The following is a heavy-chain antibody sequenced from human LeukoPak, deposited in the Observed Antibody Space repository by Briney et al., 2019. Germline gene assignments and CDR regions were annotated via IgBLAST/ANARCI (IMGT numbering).Heavy chain of an antibody. CDR3: ANSWGCRHGEVFDY. D-gene: IGHD2-21*01. CDR2: IRYYGSNK. CDR1: GFTLSCYG. V-gene: IGHV3-30*02. Sequence: GGALRLSCAASGFTLSCYGMHWVRQAPGKGLEWVAFIRYYGSNKYYADYVQGRFTISRDNSKNTLYMQMNSLRAEDTDVYSCANSWGCRHGEVFDYWGQGTLVTVSS. J-gene: IGHJ4*02.